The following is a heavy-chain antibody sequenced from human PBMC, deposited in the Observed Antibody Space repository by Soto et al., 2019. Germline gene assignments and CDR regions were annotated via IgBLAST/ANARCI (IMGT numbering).Heavy chain of an antibody. D-gene: IGHD2-15*01. CDR1: GDSISNDEYS. J-gene: IGHJ5*02. V-gene: IGHV4-30-2*01. CDR3: ARILVPDNWFDP. CDR2: IYHTGST. Sequence: SETLSLTCGVSGDSISNDEYSWSWIRQPPGRGLEWLGYIYHTGSTYYIPSLESRLTMSLDRSKNHFSLRLTSVTAADTAVYYCARILVPDNWFDPWGQGVLVTVSS.